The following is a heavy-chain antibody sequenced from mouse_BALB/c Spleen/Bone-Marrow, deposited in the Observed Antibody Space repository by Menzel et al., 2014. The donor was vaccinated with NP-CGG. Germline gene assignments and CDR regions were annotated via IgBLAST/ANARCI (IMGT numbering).Heavy chain of an antibody. Sequence: EVQLQQSGAELVKPGASVKLSCTASGFNIKDNYMHWVKQRPEQGLEWIGRIDPANANTKYDPKFQGKATITADKSSNTTFLQLSRLTSEETGIYFWALLGEDVMDYWVGGTTVSVPS. J-gene: IGHJ4*01. CDR3: ALLGEDVMDY. CDR2: IDPANANT. CDR1: GFNIKDNY. V-gene: IGHV14-3*02. D-gene: IGHD6-1*01.